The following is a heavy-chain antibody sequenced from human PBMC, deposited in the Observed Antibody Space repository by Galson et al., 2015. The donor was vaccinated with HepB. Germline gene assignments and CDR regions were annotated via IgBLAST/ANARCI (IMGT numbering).Heavy chain of an antibody. CDR1: GFTFSSYW. J-gene: IGHJ2*01. D-gene: IGHD1-26*01. V-gene: IGHV3-7*05. Sequence: SLRLSCAASGFTFSSYWMSWVRQAPGKGLEWVANIKQDGSEKYYVDSVKGRFTISRDNDKNSLYLQMNSLRAEDTAVYYCARDQGGSYARYFDLWGRGTLVTVSS. CDR3: ARDQGGSYARYFDL. CDR2: IKQDGSEK.